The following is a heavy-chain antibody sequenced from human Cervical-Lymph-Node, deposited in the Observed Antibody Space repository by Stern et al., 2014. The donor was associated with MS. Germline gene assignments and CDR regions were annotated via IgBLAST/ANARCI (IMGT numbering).Heavy chain of an antibody. CDR1: GHTTTSYG. D-gene: IGHD1-1*01. J-gene: IGHJ4*02. Sequence: VQLVQSGPEVKKPGASVKVSCKASGHTTTSYGITWVRQAPGQGLEWMGWISAHNGNTNYEQKFHGRVTMTTDTSTSTAYMELRSLRSDDTAVYFCATFIPPSGTFNWWGQGTLVTVSS. V-gene: IGHV1-18*01. CDR2: ISAHNGNT. CDR3: ATFIPPSGTFNW.